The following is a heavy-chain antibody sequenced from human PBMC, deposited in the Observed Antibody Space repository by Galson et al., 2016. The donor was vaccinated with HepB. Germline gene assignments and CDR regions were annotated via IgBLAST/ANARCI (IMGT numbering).Heavy chain of an antibody. V-gene: IGHV2-5*01. Sequence: PALVKPTQTLTLTCTFSGFSLSTSGVGVGWIRQSPGKALEWLALIYWNDNKRYSPSLKSRLTIAEDTSKNLVVLTMTNMDPVDTATYFCSHRRNEILTGYYSPGWFDPWGPGTLVTVSS. CDR2: IYWNDNK. D-gene: IGHD3-9*01. J-gene: IGHJ5*02. CDR3: SHRRNEILTGYYSPGWFDP. CDR1: GFSLSTSGVG.